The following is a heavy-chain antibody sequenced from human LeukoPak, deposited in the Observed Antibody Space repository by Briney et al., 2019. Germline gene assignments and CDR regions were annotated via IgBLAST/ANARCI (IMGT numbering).Heavy chain of an antibody. Sequence: GASVKVSCKASGYTFTSYGISWVRQAPGQGLEWVGWISAYNGNTNYAQKLQGRVTMTTDTSTSTAYMELRSLRSDDTAVYYCARDQAVAGKRGVYNWFDPWGQGTLVTVSS. V-gene: IGHV1-18*04. CDR3: ARDQAVAGKRGVYNWFDP. J-gene: IGHJ5*02. CDR1: GYTFTSYG. D-gene: IGHD6-19*01. CDR2: ISAYNGNT.